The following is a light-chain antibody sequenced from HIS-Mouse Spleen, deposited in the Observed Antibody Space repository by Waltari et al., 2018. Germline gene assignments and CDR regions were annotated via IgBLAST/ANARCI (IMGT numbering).Light chain of an antibody. Sequence: SYELTQPPSVSVSPGQTARLTCSGDELPTQYAYWYQQKSGQAPVLVIYEDSKRPSGIPERFSGSSSGTMATLTISGAQVEDEADYYCYSTDSSGNHRVFGGGTKLTVL. CDR1: ELPTQY. CDR2: EDS. CDR3: YSTDSSGNHRV. J-gene: IGLJ2*01. V-gene: IGLV3-10*01.